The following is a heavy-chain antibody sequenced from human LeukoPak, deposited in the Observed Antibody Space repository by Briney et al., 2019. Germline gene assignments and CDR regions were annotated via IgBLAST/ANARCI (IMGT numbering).Heavy chain of an antibody. CDR1: GFTFSSYA. D-gene: IGHD1-26*01. CDR3: AKVVGATTRGYFDY. Sequence: GGSLRLSCAVSGFTFSSYAMSWVRQAPGKGLEWVSTISGSGGSTYYADSVKGRFTISRDNSENSLYLQMSSLRAEDTALYYCAKVVGATTRGYFDYWGQGTLVTVSS. CDR2: ISGSGGST. V-gene: IGHV3-23*01. J-gene: IGHJ4*02.